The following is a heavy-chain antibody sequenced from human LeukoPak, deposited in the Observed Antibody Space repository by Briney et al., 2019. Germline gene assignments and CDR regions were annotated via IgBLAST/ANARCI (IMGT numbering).Heavy chain of an antibody. Sequence: GALRPSLATPGFPFRSYEIKLGRQAPRKGLEWGSYISSSGNTIYYADSVQGRFTISRDNAKNSLYLQMNSLRAEDTAVYYCAREWVRGVTSYYYYYYGMDVWGQGTTVTVSS. J-gene: IGHJ6*02. CDR3: AREWVRGVTSYYYYYYGMDV. CDR1: GFPFRSYE. CDR2: ISSSGNTI. D-gene: IGHD3-10*01. V-gene: IGHV3-48*03.